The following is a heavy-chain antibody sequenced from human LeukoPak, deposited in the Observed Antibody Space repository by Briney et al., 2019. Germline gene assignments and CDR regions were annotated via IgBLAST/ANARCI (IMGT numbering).Heavy chain of an antibody. Sequence: SSETLSLTCTVSGGSISSSSYYWGWIRQPPGKGLEWIGSIYYSGSTYYNPSLKSRVTISVDTSKNPFSLKLSSVTAADTAVYYCARLGTQYYDFWSGYYTEGVFDYWGQGTLVTVSS. V-gene: IGHV4-39*01. CDR3: ARLGTQYYDFWSGYYTEGVFDY. CDR2: IYYSGST. CDR1: GGSISSSSYY. D-gene: IGHD3-3*01. J-gene: IGHJ4*02.